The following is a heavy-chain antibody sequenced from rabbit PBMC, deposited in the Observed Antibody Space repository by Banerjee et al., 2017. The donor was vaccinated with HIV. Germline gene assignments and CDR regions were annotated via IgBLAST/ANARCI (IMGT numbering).Heavy chain of an antibody. CDR2: IYSYRSTI. V-gene: IGHV1S45*01. J-gene: IGHJ4*01. D-gene: IGHD6-1*01. CDR3: ARGNSGYGNAWGL. CDR1: GFSVSSNYW. Sequence: QEQLVEYGGDLVQPEGSLTLTCTASGFSVSSNYWICWVRQGPGKGLEWIGCIYSYRSTIWYASWAKGRFTIFKTSSTTVTLQMTSLTAADTATYFCARGNSGYGNAWGLWGPGTPVTVS.